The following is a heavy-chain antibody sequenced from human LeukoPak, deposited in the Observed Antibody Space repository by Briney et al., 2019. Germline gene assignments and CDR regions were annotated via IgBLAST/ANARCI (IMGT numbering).Heavy chain of an antibody. CDR2: VYSSGST. V-gene: IGHV4-4*07. J-gene: IGHJ2*01. Sequence: SETLSLTCTVSGDSISGYFWSWIRQPAGKGLVWIGRVYSSGSTDYNPSLKSRVTMSVDRSRNQVSLTLNSVTAADTAVYYCARGSRGTSSWYFDLWGRGTLVTVSS. D-gene: IGHD1-7*01. CDR3: ARGSRGTSSWYFDL. CDR1: GDSISGYF.